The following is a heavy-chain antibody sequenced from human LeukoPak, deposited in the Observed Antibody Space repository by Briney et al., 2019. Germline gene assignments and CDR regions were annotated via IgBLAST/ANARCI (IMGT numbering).Heavy chain of an antibody. V-gene: IGHV1-2*02. CDR2: INPYSGGT. J-gene: IGHJ4*02. Sequence: ASVKVSCKASGYTFSDYYLHWLRQAPGQGLEWMGWINPYSGGTNYAQKFQGRVTMTRDTSISTAYMELSRLRSDDTAVYYCARGPRWDPHFDSWGQGNLVTVSS. D-gene: IGHD1-26*01. CDR1: GYTFSDYY. CDR3: ARGPRWDPHFDS.